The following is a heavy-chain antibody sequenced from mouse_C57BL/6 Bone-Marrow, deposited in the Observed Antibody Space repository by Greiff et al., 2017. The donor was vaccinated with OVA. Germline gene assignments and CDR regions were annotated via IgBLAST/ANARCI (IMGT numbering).Heavy chain of an antibody. CDR3: ARSVWLRQTWFAY. CDR1: GYTFTSYW. J-gene: IGHJ3*01. V-gene: IGHV1-64*01. CDR2: IHPNSGST. Sequence: QVQLQQPGAELVKPGASVQLSCKASGYTFTSYWMHWVKQRPGQGLEWIGMIHPNSGSTNYNEKFKSKATLTVDKSSSTAYMQLSSLTSEDSAVYYCARSVWLRQTWFAYWGQGTLVTVSA. D-gene: IGHD2-2*01.